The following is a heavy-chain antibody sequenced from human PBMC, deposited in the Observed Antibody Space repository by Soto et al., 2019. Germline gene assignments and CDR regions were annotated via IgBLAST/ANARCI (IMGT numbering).Heavy chain of an antibody. J-gene: IGHJ5*02. CDR3: ARGVRRDYVWGSYRQPVPWFDP. CDR1: GGSISSGDYY. Sequence: QVQLQESGPGLVKPSQTLSLTCTVSGGSISSGDYYWSWIRQPPGKGLEWIGYIYYSGSTYYNPSLKSRVTISVDTSKNQFSLKLSSVTAADTAVYYCARGVRRDYVWGSYRQPVPWFDPWGQGTLVTVSS. D-gene: IGHD3-16*02. CDR2: IYYSGST. V-gene: IGHV4-30-4*01.